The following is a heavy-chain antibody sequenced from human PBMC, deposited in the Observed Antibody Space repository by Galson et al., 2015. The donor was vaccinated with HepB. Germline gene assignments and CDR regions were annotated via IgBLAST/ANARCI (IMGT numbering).Heavy chain of an antibody. V-gene: IGHV3-23*01. J-gene: IGHJ1*01. D-gene: IGHD2-15*01. CDR3: AKGAAVAPAASAEYFHH. CDR2: ISGSGGRT. CDR1: GFTFNSYA. Sequence: SLRLSCAASGFTFNSYAMNWVRQAPGKGLEWVSAISGSGGRTYYVDSVRGRFTISRDNSNNTLYLQMNSLRVEDTAVYYCAKGAAVAPAASAEYFHHWGQGTLVTVSS.